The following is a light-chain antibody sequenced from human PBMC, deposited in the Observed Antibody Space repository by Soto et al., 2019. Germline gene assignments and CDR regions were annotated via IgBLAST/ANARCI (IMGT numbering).Light chain of an antibody. CDR1: QTVSSN. J-gene: IGKJ1*01. CDR2: GAS. CDR3: QQYNNWPPWT. V-gene: IGKV3D-15*01. Sequence: EMVLTQSPDTLSLSPGERATLSCRASQTVSSNFLAWYQQRPGQAPRLLIYGASNRATGIPDRFSGSGSGTEFTLTISSLQPEDFAVYYCQQYNNWPPWTFGQGTKVDIK.